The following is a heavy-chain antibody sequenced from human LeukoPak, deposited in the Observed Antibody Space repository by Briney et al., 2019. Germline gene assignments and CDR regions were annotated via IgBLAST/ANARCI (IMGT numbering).Heavy chain of an antibody. V-gene: IGHV4-39*07. J-gene: IGHJ4*02. D-gene: IGHD6-19*01. CDR3: ARSQGQWLVYYFDY. Sequence: SETLSLTCTVSGGSISSTGSFWGWIRQPPGKGLEWIGSIYSGGITYYNPSLKSRVTISEDTSKNQFSLKLSSVTAADTAVYYCARSQGQWLVYYFDYWGQGTLVTVSS. CDR2: IYSGGIT. CDR1: GGSISSTGSF.